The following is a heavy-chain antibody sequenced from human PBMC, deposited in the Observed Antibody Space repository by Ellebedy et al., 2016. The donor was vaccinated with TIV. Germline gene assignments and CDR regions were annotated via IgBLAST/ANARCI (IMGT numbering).Heavy chain of an antibody. CDR3: AKGRGGGSDSSAPRYYFDY. CDR2: ISNTGSRT. V-gene: IGHV3-23*01. J-gene: IGHJ4*02. D-gene: IGHD3-22*01. Sequence: PGGSLRLSCAASGFTFHSYAMSWVRQAPGKGLEWVSTISNTGSRTYYADSVEGRFIISRDNSKRTLYLQMNSLRAEDTAVYYCAKGRGGGSDSSAPRYYFDYWGLGTLVTASS. CDR1: GFTFHSYA.